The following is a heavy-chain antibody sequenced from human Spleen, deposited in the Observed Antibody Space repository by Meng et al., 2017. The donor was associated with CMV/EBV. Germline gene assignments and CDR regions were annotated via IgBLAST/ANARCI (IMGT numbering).Heavy chain of an antibody. V-gene: IGHV1-46*01. Sequence: EYGDTFSSDNVHWVRQERGQGGEWMGVINPLDRNTRYTQKFQDRVDMTRETSTSTVFVEMSSLTSEDTAVYYCARLITRFRGNYFDYWGQGTLVTVSS. J-gene: IGHJ4*02. CDR2: INPLDRNT. CDR1: GDTFSSDN. CDR3: ARLITRFRGNYFDY. D-gene: IGHD1-20*01.